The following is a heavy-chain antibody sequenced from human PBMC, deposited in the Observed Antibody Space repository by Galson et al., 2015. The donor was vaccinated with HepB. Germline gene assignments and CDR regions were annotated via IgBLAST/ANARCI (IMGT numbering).Heavy chain of an antibody. CDR1: GFSFSSFG. CDR3: ARTLNWGLDY. CDR2: IWYDGSNK. J-gene: IGHJ4*02. V-gene: IGHV3-33*08. D-gene: IGHD7-27*01. Sequence: TLRLSGAASGFSFSSFGMHWVRQAPGKGLEWGAVIWYDGSNKYYADSVKGRFTISRDNSKNALYLQMNSLRAEDTAVYYCARTLNWGLDYWGQGTLVTVSS.